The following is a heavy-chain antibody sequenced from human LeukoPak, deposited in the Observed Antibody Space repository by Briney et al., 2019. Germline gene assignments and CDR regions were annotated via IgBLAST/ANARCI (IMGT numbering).Heavy chain of an antibody. CDR2: IIPIFGIA. Sequence: ASVKVCCKASGGTFSSYAISWVRQAPGQGLEWMGRIIPIFGIANYAQKFQGRVTITAVKSTSTAYMELSSLRSEDTAVYYCARGPYCSSTSCYYAGGLAGWGQGTLVTVSS. D-gene: IGHD2-2*01. CDR1: GGTFSSYA. CDR3: ARGPYCSSTSCYYAGGLAG. J-gene: IGHJ4*02. V-gene: IGHV1-69*04.